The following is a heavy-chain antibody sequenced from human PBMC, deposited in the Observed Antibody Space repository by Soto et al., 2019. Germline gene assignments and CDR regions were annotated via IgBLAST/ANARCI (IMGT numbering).Heavy chain of an antibody. CDR3: ARQSTLVIYGMDV. D-gene: IGHD3-9*01. V-gene: IGHV4-39*01. CDR1: GASINSSLYY. CDR2: FSYSGST. J-gene: IGHJ6*02. Sequence: QLQLQESGPGLGKPSETLSLTCTVSGASINSSLYYWDWIRQSPGKGLEWIGSFSYSGSTYYNPSLKSRVTISVDMSKNQFSLKLISVTAADTAVYYCARQSTLVIYGMDVWGQGTTVIVSS.